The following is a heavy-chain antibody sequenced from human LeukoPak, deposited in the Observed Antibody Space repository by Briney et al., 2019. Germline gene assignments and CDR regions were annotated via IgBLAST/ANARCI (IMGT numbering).Heavy chain of an antibody. CDR2: ISSSGSTI. J-gene: IGHJ4*02. V-gene: IGHV3-48*03. Sequence: GGSLRLSCAASGFTFSSYEMNWVRQAPGKGLEWVSYISSSGSTIYYADSVKGRFTISRDNAKNSLYLQMNSLRAEDTAVYYCAKDSELDMLTGYSKNWGQGTLVTVSS. D-gene: IGHD3-9*01. CDR3: AKDSELDMLTGYSKN. CDR1: GFTFSSYE.